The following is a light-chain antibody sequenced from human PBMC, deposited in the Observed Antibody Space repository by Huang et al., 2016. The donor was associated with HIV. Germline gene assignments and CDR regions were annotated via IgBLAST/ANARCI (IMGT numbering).Light chain of an antibody. CDR3: QQYDNLPYT. Sequence: DIQMTQSPSSLSASVGDRVTINCQASQDISNYLNWYQQKPGKAPKLLIYESSNLETGVPSRFSGSGSGTDFTFTISSLQPEDIATYYCQQYDNLPYTFGQGTKLEIK. J-gene: IGKJ2*01. CDR1: QDISNY. CDR2: ESS. V-gene: IGKV1-33*01.